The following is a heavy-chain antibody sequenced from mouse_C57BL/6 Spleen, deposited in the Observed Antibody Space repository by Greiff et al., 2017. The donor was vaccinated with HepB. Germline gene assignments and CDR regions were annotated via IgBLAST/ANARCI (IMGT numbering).Heavy chain of an antibody. Sequence: QVQLKESGPGLVQPSQSLSITCTVSGFSLTSYGVHWVRQSPGKGLEWLGVIWSGGSTDYNAAFISRLSISKDNSKSQVFFKMNSLQADDTAIYYCARRDSNYVGGAMDYWGQGTSVTVSS. J-gene: IGHJ4*01. CDR3: ARRDSNYVGGAMDY. V-gene: IGHV2-2*01. CDR1: GFSLTSYG. CDR2: IWSGGST. D-gene: IGHD2-5*01.